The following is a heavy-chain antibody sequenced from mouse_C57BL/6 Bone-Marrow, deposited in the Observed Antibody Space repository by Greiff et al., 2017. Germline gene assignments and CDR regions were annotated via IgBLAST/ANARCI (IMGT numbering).Heavy chain of an antibody. J-gene: IGHJ3*01. CDR2: IYPRDGST. Sequence: VKLQQSDAELVKPGASVKISCKVSGYTFTDHTIHWMKQRPEQGLEWIGYIYPRDGSTKYNEKFKGKATLTADKSSSTAYMQLNSLTSEDSAVYFCASPPYYYGSSYWFAYWGQGTLVTVSA. CDR1: GYTFTDHT. D-gene: IGHD1-1*01. CDR3: ASPPYYYGSSYWFAY. V-gene: IGHV1-78*01.